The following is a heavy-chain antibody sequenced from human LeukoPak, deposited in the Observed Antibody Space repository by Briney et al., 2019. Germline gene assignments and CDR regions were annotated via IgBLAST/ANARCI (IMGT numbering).Heavy chain of an antibody. CDR1: GGTFSSYA. J-gene: IGHJ4*02. V-gene: IGHV1-69*01. D-gene: IGHD3-10*01. CDR3: ARMPFMVRGVIELDY. Sequence: AASVKVSCKASGGTFSSYAISWVRQAPGQGLEWMGGIIPIFGTANYAQKFQGRVTITADEYTSTAYMELSSLRSEDTAVYYCARMPFMVRGVIELDYWGQGTLVTVSS. CDR2: IIPIFGTA.